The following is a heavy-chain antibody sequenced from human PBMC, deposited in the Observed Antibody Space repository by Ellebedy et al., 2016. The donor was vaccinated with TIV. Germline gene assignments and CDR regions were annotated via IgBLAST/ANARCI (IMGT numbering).Heavy chain of an antibody. J-gene: IGHJ6*02. V-gene: IGHV3-21*01. Sequence: GGSLRLXXAASGFTFSSYSMNWVRQAPGKGLEWVSSISSSSSYIYYADSVKGRFTISRDNAKNSLYLQMNSLRAEDTAVYYCARDRSPAKGEGVPYYYYGMDVWGQGTTVTVSS. CDR3: ARDRSPAKGEGVPYYYYGMDV. CDR2: ISSSSSYI. CDR1: GFTFSSYS. D-gene: IGHD3-16*02.